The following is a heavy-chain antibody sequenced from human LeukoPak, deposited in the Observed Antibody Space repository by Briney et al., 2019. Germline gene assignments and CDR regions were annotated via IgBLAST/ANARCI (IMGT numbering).Heavy chain of an antibody. V-gene: IGHV3-30*02. Sequence: HPGGSLRLSCTASGFTISDYWMSWVRQAPGKGLEWVAFIRYDGSNKYFADSVKGRFTISRDNSKNTLYLQMNSLRAEDTAVYYCAKGGDFWSGSTKFDPWGQGTLVTVSS. CDR3: AKGGDFWSGSTKFDP. CDR1: GFTISDYW. D-gene: IGHD3-3*01. CDR2: IRYDGSNK. J-gene: IGHJ5*02.